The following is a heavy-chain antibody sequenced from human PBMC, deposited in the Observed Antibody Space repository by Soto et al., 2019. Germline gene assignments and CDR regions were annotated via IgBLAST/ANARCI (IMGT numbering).Heavy chain of an antibody. V-gene: IGHV4-31*03. Sequence: SETLSLTCTVSGGSISSGGYYWSWIRQHPGKGLEWIGYIYYSGSTYYNPSLKSRVTISVDTSKNQFSLKLSSVTAADTAVYYCARAGYSYGYCFDYWGQGTLVTVSS. CDR3: ARAGYSYGYCFDY. D-gene: IGHD5-18*01. CDR1: GGSISSGGYY. CDR2: IYYSGST. J-gene: IGHJ4*02.